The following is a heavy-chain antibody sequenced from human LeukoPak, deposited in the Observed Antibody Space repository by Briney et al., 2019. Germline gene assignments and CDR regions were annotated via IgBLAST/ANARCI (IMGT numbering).Heavy chain of an antibody. Sequence: GGTLRLSCAASGFTFSTYWMHWVRQAPGKGLVWVSRINSDGSSTNYADSVKGRFTISRDNAKNTLYLQMNSLRAEDTAVYYCVRDMGYYDKVWGQGTLVTVSS. CDR3: VRDMGYYDKV. CDR1: GFTFSTYW. D-gene: IGHD3-22*01. J-gene: IGHJ4*02. CDR2: INSDGSST. V-gene: IGHV3-74*01.